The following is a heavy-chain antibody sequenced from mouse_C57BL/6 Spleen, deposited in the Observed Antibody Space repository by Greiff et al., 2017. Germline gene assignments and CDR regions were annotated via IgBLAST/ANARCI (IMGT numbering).Heavy chain of an antibody. V-gene: IGHV1-81*01. Sequence: QVQLQQSGAELARPGASVKLSCKASGYTFTSYGISWVKQRTGQGLEWIGEIYPRSGNTYYNEKFKGKATLTADKSSSTAYMVLRSLASEDSAVYFCAGYYGNYDAMDYWGQGTSVTVSS. CDR1: GYTFTSYG. CDR3: AGYYGNYDAMDY. D-gene: IGHD2-1*01. CDR2: IYPRSGNT. J-gene: IGHJ4*01.